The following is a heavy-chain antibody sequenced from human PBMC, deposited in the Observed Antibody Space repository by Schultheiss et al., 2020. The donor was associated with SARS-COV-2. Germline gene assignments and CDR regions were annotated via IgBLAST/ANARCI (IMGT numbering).Heavy chain of an antibody. CDR3: ARANYDFWSGYFGWFDP. CDR2: IYSGGST. CDR1: GFTVSSNY. Sequence: GGSLRLSCAASGFTVSSNYMSWVRQAPGKGLEWVSVIYSGGSTYYADSVKGRFTISRDNSKNTLYLQMNSLRAEDTAVYYCARANYDFWSGYFGWFDPWGQGTLVTVSS. V-gene: IGHV3-53*01. J-gene: IGHJ5*02. D-gene: IGHD3-3*01.